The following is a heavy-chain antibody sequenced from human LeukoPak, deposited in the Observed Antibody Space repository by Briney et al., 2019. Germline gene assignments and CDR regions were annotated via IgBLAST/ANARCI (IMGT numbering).Heavy chain of an antibody. CDR1: GFTFSSNA. Sequence: GGSLRLSCAASGFTFSSNAMNWVRQAPGKGLEWVSAISSSGSSTYYADSAKGRFTISRDNSKNTLYLQMNSLRAEDTAVYYCAKDRGQLVPKYNWFDPWGQGTLVTVSS. CDR3: AKDRGQLVPKYNWFDP. CDR2: ISSSGSST. J-gene: IGHJ5*02. V-gene: IGHV3-23*01. D-gene: IGHD6-6*01.